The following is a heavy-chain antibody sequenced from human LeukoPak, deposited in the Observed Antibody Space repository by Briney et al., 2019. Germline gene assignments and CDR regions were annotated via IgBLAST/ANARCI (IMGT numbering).Heavy chain of an antibody. CDR1: GFTFSGYS. D-gene: IGHD1-7*01. J-gene: IGHJ4*02. Sequence: GGSLRLSCAASGFTFSGYSMNWVRQAPGKGLEWVSCISSSSYIYYADSVKGRFTISRDNAKNSLYLQMNSLRVEDTAVYYCARAHNWKYGTFDYWGQGTLVTVSS. CDR2: ISSSSYI. V-gene: IGHV3-21*01. CDR3: ARAHNWKYGTFDY.